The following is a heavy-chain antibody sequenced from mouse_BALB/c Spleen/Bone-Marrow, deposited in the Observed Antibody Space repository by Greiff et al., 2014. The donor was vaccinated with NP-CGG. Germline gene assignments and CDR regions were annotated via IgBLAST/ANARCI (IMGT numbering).Heavy chain of an antibody. D-gene: IGHD1-1*01. CDR3: ARVYGWYFDV. CDR1: GFTFSSYG. J-gene: IGHJ1*01. Sequence: EVQRVESGGGLVQPGGSLKLSCVASGFTFSSYGMSWVRQTPDKRLELVATINNNGGSTYYPDSVKGQFTISRDNAKNTLYLQMSSLKSKDTAMYYCARVYGWYFDVWGAGTTVTVSS. V-gene: IGHV5-6-3*01. CDR2: INNNGGST.